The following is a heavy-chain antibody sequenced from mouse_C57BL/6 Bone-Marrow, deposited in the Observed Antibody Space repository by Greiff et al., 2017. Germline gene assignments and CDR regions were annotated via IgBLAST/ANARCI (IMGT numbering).Heavy chain of an antibody. Sequence: VQRVESGPGLVQPSQSLSITCTVSGFSLTSYGVHWVRQSPGKGLEWLGVIWSGGSTDYNAAFISRLSISKDNSKSQVFFKMNSLQADDTAIYXCARYYYGRDAMDYWGQGTSVTVSS. J-gene: IGHJ4*01. CDR2: IWSGGST. CDR1: GFSLTSYG. D-gene: IGHD1-1*01. CDR3: ARYYYGRDAMDY. V-gene: IGHV2-2*01.